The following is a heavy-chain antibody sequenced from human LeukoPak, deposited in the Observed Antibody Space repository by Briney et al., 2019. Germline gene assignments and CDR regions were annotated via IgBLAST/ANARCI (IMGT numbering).Heavy chain of an antibody. Sequence: SETLSLTCAVSGGSISSSNWWSWVRQPPGKGLEWIGEIYHSGSTNYNPSLKSRVTISVDKSKNQFSLKLSSVTAADTAVYYCARDRVQQLVQFRWFDPWGQGTLVTVSS. D-gene: IGHD6-13*01. CDR3: ARDRVQQLVQFRWFDP. J-gene: IGHJ5*02. V-gene: IGHV4-4*02. CDR2: IYHSGST. CDR1: GGSISSSNW.